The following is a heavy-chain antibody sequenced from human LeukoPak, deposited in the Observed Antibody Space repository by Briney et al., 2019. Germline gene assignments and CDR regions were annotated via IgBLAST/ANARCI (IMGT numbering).Heavy chain of an antibody. CDR2: IYYSGST. CDR1: GGSISGYY. CDR3: ARSVAVSGTEIDY. D-gene: IGHD6-19*01. J-gene: IGHJ4*02. Sequence: PSETLSLTCTVSGGSISGYYWTWIRQPPGKGLEWIGYIYYSGSTKYNPSLTSRVTISLDTSKNQFSLKLSSVTAADTAVYYCARSVAVSGTEIDYWGQGTLVTVSS. V-gene: IGHV4-59*01.